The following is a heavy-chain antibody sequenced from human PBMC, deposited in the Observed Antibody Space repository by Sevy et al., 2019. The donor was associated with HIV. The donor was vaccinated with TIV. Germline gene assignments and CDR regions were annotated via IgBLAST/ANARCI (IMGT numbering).Heavy chain of an antibody. CDR1: GFTFGSYG. D-gene: IGHD3-10*01. CDR3: ADGSGSLFDY. V-gene: IGHV3-23*01. CDR2: ISGSGGST. J-gene: IGHJ4*02. Sequence: GGSLRLSCAASGFTFGSYGMSWVRQAPGKGLEWVSAISGSGGSTYYADSVKGRFTISRDNSKNTLYLQMNSLRAEDTAVYYCADGSGSLFDYWGQGTLVTVSS.